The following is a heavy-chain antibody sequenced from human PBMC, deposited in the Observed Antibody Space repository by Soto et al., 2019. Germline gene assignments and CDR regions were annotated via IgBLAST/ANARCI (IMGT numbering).Heavy chain of an antibody. V-gene: IGHV3-23*01. D-gene: IGHD5-12*01. Sequence: GGSLRLSCAASGLTFTNYAMAWVRQAPGKGLEWVSAISGSGDTTNYSDSGRGRFTISRDSSKNTLYLQMNSLRAEETAVYYCAKGPVATIPPRVDFWGQGTLVTVSS. CDR2: ISGSGDTT. CDR1: GLTFTNYA. CDR3: AKGPVATIPPRVDF. J-gene: IGHJ4*02.